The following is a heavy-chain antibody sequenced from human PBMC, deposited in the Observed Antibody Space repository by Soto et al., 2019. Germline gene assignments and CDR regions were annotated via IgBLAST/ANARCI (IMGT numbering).Heavy chain of an antibody. J-gene: IGHJ4*02. Sequence: SETLSLTCTVSGGSISSGGYCWSWIRQHPGKGLEWIGYIYYSGSTYYNPSLKSRVTISVDTSKNQFSLKLSSVTAADTAVYYCARDGTGTTGFDYWGQGTLVTVSS. D-gene: IGHD1-7*01. CDR3: ARDGTGTTGFDY. CDR1: GGSISSGGYC. V-gene: IGHV4-31*03. CDR2: IYYSGST.